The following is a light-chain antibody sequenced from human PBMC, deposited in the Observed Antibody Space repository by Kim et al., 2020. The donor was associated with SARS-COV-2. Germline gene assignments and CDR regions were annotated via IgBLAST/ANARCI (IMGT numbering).Light chain of an antibody. J-gene: IGKJ4*01. Sequence: ERVMTQSPATLSVSPGERATLSCRASQSVSSNLAWYQQKRGQAPRLLIYGASTRATGIPDRFSGSGSGTEFTLTISSLQSEDFAVYYCHQYNNWPLTFGGGTKVDIK. CDR2: GAS. CDR3: HQYNNWPLT. CDR1: QSVSSN. V-gene: IGKV3-15*01.